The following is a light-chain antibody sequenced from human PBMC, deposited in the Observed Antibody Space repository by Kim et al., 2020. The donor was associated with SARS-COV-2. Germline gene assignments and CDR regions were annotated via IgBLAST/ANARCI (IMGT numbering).Light chain of an antibody. CDR2: WAS. Sequence: IVMTQSPDSLPVSLGERATINCKSSQSVLYSSNNKNYLAWYQQKPGQPPKLLIYWASIRESGVPDRFSGSGSGTDFTLTISSLQAEDVAVYYCQQYYNTPLTFGGGTKVDIK. CDR1: QSVLYSSNNKNY. J-gene: IGKJ4*01. CDR3: QQYYNTPLT. V-gene: IGKV4-1*01.